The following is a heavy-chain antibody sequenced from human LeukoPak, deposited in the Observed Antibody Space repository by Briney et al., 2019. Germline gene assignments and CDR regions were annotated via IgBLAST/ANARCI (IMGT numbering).Heavy chain of an antibody. CDR1: GFSLSNARTG. J-gene: IGHJ4*02. Sequence: SGPVLLKPTETLTLTCTVSGFSLSNARTGVSWIRQPPGKALEWLSHIFSNDEKSYSTSLKSRLNISKDTSKSQVVLTMTNMDPVDTATYYCARIQNVDTAMWWRRHVYYFDYWGQGTLVTVSS. CDR2: IFSNDEK. CDR3: ARIQNVDTAMWWRRHVYYFDY. D-gene: IGHD5-18*01. V-gene: IGHV2-26*01.